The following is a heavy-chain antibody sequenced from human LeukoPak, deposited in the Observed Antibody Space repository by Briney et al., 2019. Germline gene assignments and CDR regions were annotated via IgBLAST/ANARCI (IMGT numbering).Heavy chain of an antibody. J-gene: IGHJ3*02. CDR1: GFTFSSYA. CDR3: AILQLEHGEGDAFDI. Sequence: GGSLRLSCAASGFTFSSYAMSWVRQAPGKGLEWVSAISGSGGSTYYADSVKGRFTISRDNSKNTLYLQMNSLRAEDTAVYYCAILQLEHGEGDAFDIWGQGTMVTVSS. CDR2: ISGSGGST. V-gene: IGHV3-23*01. D-gene: IGHD1-1*01.